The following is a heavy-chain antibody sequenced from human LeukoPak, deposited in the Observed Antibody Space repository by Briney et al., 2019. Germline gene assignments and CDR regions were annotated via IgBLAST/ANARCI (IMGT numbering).Heavy chain of an antibody. J-gene: IGHJ4*02. CDR2: ITSSGSSV. Sequence: GGSLRLSCAASGFTFSDYFMSWIRQAPGKRLEWVSYITSSGSSVDHADSVKGRFTISRDNAKNSLYLQMNSLRAEDTAVYYCARGGLGDGYNRPIDYWGQGTLVTVSS. D-gene: IGHD5-24*01. CDR3: ARGGLGDGYNRPIDY. V-gene: IGHV3-11*01. CDR1: GFTFSDYF.